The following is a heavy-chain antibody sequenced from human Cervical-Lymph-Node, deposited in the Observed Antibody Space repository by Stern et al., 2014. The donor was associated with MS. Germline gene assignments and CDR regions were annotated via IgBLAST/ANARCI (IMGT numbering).Heavy chain of an antibody. CDR1: GYSFSKNW. Sequence: EVQLLESGAEVKRPGESLKISCRGSGYSFSKNWIGWVRQKPGKGLEWMGIIYPGDSDTRYSPSFKGQVTMSADKSISTTYLQWSSLRASDTAMYYCAKAGYCSSGSCSFDYWGQGTLVTVSS. CDR3: AKAGYCSSGSCSFDY. CDR2: IYPGDSDT. J-gene: IGHJ4*02. D-gene: IGHD2-15*01. V-gene: IGHV5-51*01.